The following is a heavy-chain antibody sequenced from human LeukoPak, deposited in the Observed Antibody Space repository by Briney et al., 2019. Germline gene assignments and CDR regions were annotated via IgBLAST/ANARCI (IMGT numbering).Heavy chain of an antibody. Sequence: SETLSLTCAVSGHSISSGYYWVWIRQPPGRGLEWIVSIYHSGSTYYNTSLNSRVSISLDTSKNQFSLRLSSVTAADTALYYCASAYDISGYYYYMDVWGKGTTVTVSS. J-gene: IGHJ6*03. CDR3: ASAYDISGYYYYMDV. V-gene: IGHV4-38-2*01. CDR1: GHSISSGYY. D-gene: IGHD3-22*01. CDR2: IYHSGST.